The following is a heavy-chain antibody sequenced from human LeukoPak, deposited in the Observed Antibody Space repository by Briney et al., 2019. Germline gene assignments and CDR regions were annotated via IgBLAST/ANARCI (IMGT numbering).Heavy chain of an antibody. D-gene: IGHD3-9*01. CDR3: ARDRTFYDILWYYRDV. J-gene: IGHJ6*03. Sequence: GGSLRHSCAASGFTFSSYSMNWVRQAPGKGLEWVSSISSSSSYIYYADSVKGRFTISRDNAKNSLYLQMNSLRAEDTAVYYCARDRTFYDILWYYRDVWGKGTTVTVFS. CDR2: ISSSSSYI. V-gene: IGHV3-21*01. CDR1: GFTFSSYS.